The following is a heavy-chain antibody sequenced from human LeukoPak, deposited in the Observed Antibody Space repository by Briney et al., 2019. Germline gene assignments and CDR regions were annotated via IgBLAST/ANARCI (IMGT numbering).Heavy chain of an antibody. J-gene: IGHJ4*02. CDR2: IYYSGNT. V-gene: IGHV4-39*01. D-gene: IGHD4-23*01. CDR1: GDSISTTNYY. Sequence: SETLSLTCTVSGDSISTTNYYWGWIRQPPGKGLEWIGNIYYSGNTYYNPSLKNRVTISVDPSKNQSSLKVSSVTAADTAVYHCAKVSATVASHYFDYWSQGTLVTVSS. CDR3: AKVSATVASHYFDY.